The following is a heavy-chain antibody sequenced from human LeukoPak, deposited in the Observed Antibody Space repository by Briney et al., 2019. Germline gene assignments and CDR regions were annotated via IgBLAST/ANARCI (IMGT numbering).Heavy chain of an antibody. V-gene: IGHV4-30-2*01. J-gene: IGHJ6*04. CDR3: ARDLVDYYGSGSVFYGMDV. CDR2: IYHSGST. CDR1: GGSISSGGYY. D-gene: IGHD3-10*01. Sequence: SQTLSLTCTVSGGSISSGGYYWSWLRQPPGTGLEGLGYIYHSGSTYYNPPLKSRVTISVDRSKNQFSLKLSSVTAADTAVYYCARDLVDYYGSGSVFYGMDVWGKGTTVTVSS.